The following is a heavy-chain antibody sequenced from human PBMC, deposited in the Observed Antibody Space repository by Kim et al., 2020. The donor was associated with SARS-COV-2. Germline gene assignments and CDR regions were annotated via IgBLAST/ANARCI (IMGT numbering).Heavy chain of an antibody. CDR1: GYSFTSYW. CDR3: ARHVWFGEEKGNAFDI. D-gene: IGHD3-10*01. J-gene: IGHJ3*02. V-gene: IGHV5-10-1*01. Sequence: GESLKISCKGSGYSFTSYWISWVRQMPGKGLEWMGRIDPSDSYTNYSPSFQGHVTISADKSISTAYLQWSSLKASDTAMYYCARHVWFGEEKGNAFDIWGQGTMVTVSS. CDR2: IDPSDSYT.